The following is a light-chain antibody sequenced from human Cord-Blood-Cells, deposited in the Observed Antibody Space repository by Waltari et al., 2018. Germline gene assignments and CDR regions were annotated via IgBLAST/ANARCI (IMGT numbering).Light chain of an antibody. CDR1: SSDVGGYNY. CDR2: DVS. CDR3: SSYTSSSTWV. Sequence: QSALTQPASVSGSPGQSITISCTGTSSDVGGYNYVSWYQHHPGKAPKLMINDVSNRPSGVSNRFSGSKSGNTASLTISVLHAEDEADYYCSSYTSSSTWVFGGGTKLTVL. J-gene: IGLJ3*02. V-gene: IGLV2-14*03.